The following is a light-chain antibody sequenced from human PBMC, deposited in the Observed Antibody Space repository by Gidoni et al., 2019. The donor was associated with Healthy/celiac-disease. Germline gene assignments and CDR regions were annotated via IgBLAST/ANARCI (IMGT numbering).Light chain of an antibody. Sequence: IQMTQSPSTLSASVGDRVTITCRASQSISSWLAWYQQKPGKAPKLLIYDASSLESGVPSRFSGSGSGTEFTLTISSLQPDDFATYYCQQYNSYSRETFGQXTKVEIK. V-gene: IGKV1-5*01. CDR2: DAS. J-gene: IGKJ1*01. CDR1: QSISSW. CDR3: QQYNSYSRET.